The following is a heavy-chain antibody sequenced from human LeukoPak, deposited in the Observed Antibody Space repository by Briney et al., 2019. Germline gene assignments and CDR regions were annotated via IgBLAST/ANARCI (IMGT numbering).Heavy chain of an antibody. CDR1: GGSISSYY. CDR2: IYYSGST. J-gene: IGHJ4*02. V-gene: IGHV4-59*01. D-gene: IGHD2-21*02. Sequence: SETLSLTCTVSGGSISSYYWSWIRQPPGKGLEWIGYIYYSGSTNYNPSLKSRVIISVDTSKNQFSLKLSSVTAADTAVYYCASFPDVVVTAYLYWGQGTLVTVSS. CDR3: ASFPDVVVTAYLY.